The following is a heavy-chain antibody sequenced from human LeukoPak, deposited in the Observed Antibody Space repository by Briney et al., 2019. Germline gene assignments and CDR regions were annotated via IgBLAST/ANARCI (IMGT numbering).Heavy chain of an antibody. D-gene: IGHD6-13*01. CDR3: ARPNGRVAAAGLDY. J-gene: IGHJ4*02. V-gene: IGHV5-51*01. CDR2: IYPGDSDT. CDR1: GYRFTTDY. Sequence: GESLKISCKASGYRFTTDYIGWVRQMPGKGLEWMGIIYPGDSDTRYSPSFQGQVTISADKSITTAYLQWSSLKASDTAMYYCARPNGRVAAAGLDYWGQGTLVTVSS.